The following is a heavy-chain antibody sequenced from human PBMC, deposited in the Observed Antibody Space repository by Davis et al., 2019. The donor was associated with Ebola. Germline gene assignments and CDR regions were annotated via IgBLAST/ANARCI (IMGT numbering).Heavy chain of an antibody. CDR2: IIPILGIA. J-gene: IGHJ6*02. CDR3: ASQTTVSYYYGMDV. Sequence: AASVKVSCKSSGGTFSNSPISWVRQAPGQGLEWMGRIIPILGIANYAQKFQGRVTITADKSTSTAYMELSSLRSEDTAVYYCASQTTVSYYYGMDVWGQGTTVTVSS. CDR1: GGTFSNSP. V-gene: IGHV1-69*02. D-gene: IGHD4-17*01.